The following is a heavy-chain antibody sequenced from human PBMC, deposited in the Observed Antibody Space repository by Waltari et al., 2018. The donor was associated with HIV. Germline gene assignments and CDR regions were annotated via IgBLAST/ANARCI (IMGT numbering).Heavy chain of an antibody. CDR1: GIAFFNSSG. Sequence: QVHLVESGGGVVQPGRSLRLSCAASGIAFFNSSGMHVVRRAPGKGLEWVATISYDTDNLYYADSVRGRFTISRDNSKNTLYLEMNSLRGEDTAVYYCAKDRRQGFYYDNSGERPFDSWGQGTLVSVSS. CDR2: ISYDTDNL. CDR3: AKDRRQGFYYDNSGERPFDS. D-gene: IGHD3-22*01. V-gene: IGHV3-30*18. J-gene: IGHJ4*02.